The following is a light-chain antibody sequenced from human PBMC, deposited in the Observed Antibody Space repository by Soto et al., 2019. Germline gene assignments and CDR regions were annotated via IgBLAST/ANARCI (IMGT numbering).Light chain of an antibody. Sequence: EIVLTQSPGTLSLSPGERATLSCRASQSVSSNYLAWYQQKYGQAPRLLIYGASSRATGIPDRFSGSGSGTDFTLTISRLEPEEFAVYYCQQYGGSPRTFGQGTKVEIK. CDR2: GAS. V-gene: IGKV3-20*01. CDR1: QSVSSNY. CDR3: QQYGGSPRT. J-gene: IGKJ1*01.